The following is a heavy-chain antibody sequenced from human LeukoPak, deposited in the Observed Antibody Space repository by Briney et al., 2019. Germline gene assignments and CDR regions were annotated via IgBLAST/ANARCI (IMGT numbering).Heavy chain of an antibody. D-gene: IGHD6-19*01. CDR3: ARHSRAVAGYYYYYYGMDV. V-gene: IGHV4-39*01. Sequence: SETLSLTCTVSGGSISSSSYYWGWIRQPPGKGLEWIGSIYYSGSTYYNPSLKSRVTISVDTSKNQSSLKLSSVTAADTAVYYCARHSRAVAGYYYYYYGMDVWGQGTTVTVSS. J-gene: IGHJ6*02. CDR1: GGSISSSSYY. CDR2: IYYSGST.